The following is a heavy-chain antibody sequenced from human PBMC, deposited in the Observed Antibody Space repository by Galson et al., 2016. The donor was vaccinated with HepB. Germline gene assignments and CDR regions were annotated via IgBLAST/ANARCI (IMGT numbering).Heavy chain of an antibody. CDR3: ARTRGPTKGIDV. CDR1: GFSLKTDEMC. V-gene: IGHV2-70*11. Sequence: PALVKPTQTLTLTCNFSGFSLKTDEMCVTWIRQPPGKALEWLARIYWDDEKRYSVSLKTRLSISKDASRNLVVLTMTNMNPVDTGTDYCARTRGPTKGIDVWGQGILVTVSS. CDR2: IYWDDEK. J-gene: IGHJ4*02. D-gene: IGHD2-8*01.